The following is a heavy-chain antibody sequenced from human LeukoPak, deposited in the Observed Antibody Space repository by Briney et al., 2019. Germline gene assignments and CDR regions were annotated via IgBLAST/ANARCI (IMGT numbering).Heavy chain of an antibody. D-gene: IGHD4-17*01. CDR3: ARGDYGDFSQN. CDR1: GGTFSSYA. J-gene: IGHJ4*02. V-gene: IGHV1-18*01. CDR2: ISAYNGNT. Sequence: ASVKVSCKASGGTFSSYAISWVRQAPGQGLEWMGWISAYNGNTNYAQKLQGRVTMTTDTSTSTAYMELRSLRSDDTAVYYCARGDYGDFSQNWGQGTLVTVSS.